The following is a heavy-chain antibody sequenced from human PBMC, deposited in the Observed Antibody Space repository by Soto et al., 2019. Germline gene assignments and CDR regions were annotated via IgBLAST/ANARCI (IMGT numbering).Heavy chain of an antibody. CDR1: GYTFTGYY. J-gene: IGHJ5*02. Sequence: ASVKVSCKASGYTFTGYYMHWVRQAPGQGLEWMGWINPNSGGTNYAQKFQGRVTMTRDTSINTAYMELSRLRSDDTAVYYCARDMDPDIVATISSGKNWFDPWGQGTLVTVSS. CDR3: ARDMDPDIVATISSGKNWFDP. CDR2: INPNSGGT. D-gene: IGHD5-12*01. V-gene: IGHV1-2*02.